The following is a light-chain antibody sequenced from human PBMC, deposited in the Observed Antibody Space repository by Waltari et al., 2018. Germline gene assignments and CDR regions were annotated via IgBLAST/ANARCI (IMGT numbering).Light chain of an antibody. J-gene: IGLJ2*01. CDR3: QAWDSSFVV. CDR2: EDS. Sequence: SYELTQPPSVSVSPGQTASITCSGDKLGDKYASWYQQKPGQSPVLVIYEDSKRPSGIPDRFAGSNSGNTATLTISGTQAMDDADYYGQAWDSSFVVFGGGTKLTVL. CDR1: KLGDKY. V-gene: IGLV3-1*01.